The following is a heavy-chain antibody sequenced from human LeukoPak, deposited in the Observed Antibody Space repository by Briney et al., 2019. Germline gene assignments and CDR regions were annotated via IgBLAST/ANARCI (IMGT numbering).Heavy chain of an antibody. CDR2: IFPSGGEI. J-gene: IGHJ4*02. CDR1: GFTFSTYW. Sequence: GGSLRLSCAASGFTFSTYWMSWVRQPPGKGLEWVSSIFPSGGEIHYADSVRGRFTISRDNSKSTLSLQMNSLRAEDTAIYYCATYRQVLLPFESWGQGTLVTVSS. CDR3: ATYRQVLLPFES. D-gene: IGHD2-8*02. V-gene: IGHV3-23*01.